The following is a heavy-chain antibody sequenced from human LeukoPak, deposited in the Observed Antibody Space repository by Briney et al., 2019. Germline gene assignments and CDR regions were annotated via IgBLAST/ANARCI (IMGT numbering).Heavy chain of an antibody. V-gene: IGHV2-5*01. CDR1: GFSLSTSGVG. Sequence: SGPTLLNPTPALTLTCTFSGFSLSTSGVGVGWIRQPPVKALEWLALIYWHDDKRYSPSLKSRLTITKDTSKNQVVLTMTNMDPVDTATYYCAHRRVYDYVWGSYRYFWFDPWGRGTLVTVSS. CDR2: IYWHDDK. J-gene: IGHJ5*02. CDR3: AHRRVYDYVWGSYRYFWFDP. D-gene: IGHD3-16*02.